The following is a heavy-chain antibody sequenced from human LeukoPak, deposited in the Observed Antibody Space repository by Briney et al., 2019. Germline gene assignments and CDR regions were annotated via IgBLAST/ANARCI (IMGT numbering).Heavy chain of an antibody. V-gene: IGHV3-23*01. J-gene: IGHJ4*02. CDR1: GFTFSSYA. CDR2: TSGSGGST. Sequence: SGGSLRLSCAASGFTFSSYAMSWVRQASGKALEWVSVTSGSGGSTNHAYSVKGRFTISRDNSKNTLYLQMNSLRAEDTAVYYCAKHQSGDILTVLQDYWGQGTLVTVSS. D-gene: IGHD3-9*01. CDR3: AKHQSGDILTVLQDY.